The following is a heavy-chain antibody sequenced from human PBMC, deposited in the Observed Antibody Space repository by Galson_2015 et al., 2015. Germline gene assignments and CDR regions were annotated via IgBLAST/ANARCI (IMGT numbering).Heavy chain of an antibody. CDR3: VRDGGYYWFDS. CDR1: EFTSSNYW. D-gene: IGHD2-21*01. CDR2: INTDGSST. V-gene: IGHV3-74*01. Sequence: SLRLSCAASEFTSSNYWIHWVRQAPGKGLVWVSRINTDGSSTTYADSVKGRFTVSRDNAKNTLYLQMNSLRVEDTATYYCVRDGGYYWFDSWGQGTLVTVSS. J-gene: IGHJ5*01.